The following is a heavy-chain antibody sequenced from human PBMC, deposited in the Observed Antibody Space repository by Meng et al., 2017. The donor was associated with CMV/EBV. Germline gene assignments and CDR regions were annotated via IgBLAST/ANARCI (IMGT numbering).Heavy chain of an antibody. CDR1: GFTFSSYA. J-gene: IGHJ4*02. CDR2: ISYDGSNK. D-gene: IGHD3-10*01. Sequence: GGSLRLSCAASGFTFSSYAMHWVRQAPGKGLERVAVISYDGSNKYYADSVKGRFTISRDNSKNTLYLQMNSLRAEDTAVYYCARSDITMVRGVPSDYWGQGTLVTVS. V-gene: IGHV3-30-3*01. CDR3: ARSDITMVRGVPSDY.